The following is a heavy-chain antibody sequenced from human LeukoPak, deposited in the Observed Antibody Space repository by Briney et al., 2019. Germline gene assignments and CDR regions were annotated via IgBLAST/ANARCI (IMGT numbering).Heavy chain of an antibody. CDR1: GFTLSSYA. CDR3: ARDRESYYDILTGQIGTAYFDY. J-gene: IGHJ4*02. D-gene: IGHD3-9*01. Sequence: SGGSLRLSCAASGFTLSSYAMHWVRQAPGKGLEYVSAISTNGGSTYYANSVKGRFTISRDTSKNTLYLQMGSLRGEDMAVYYCARDRESYYDILTGQIGTAYFDYWGQGTLVTVSS. CDR2: ISTNGGST. V-gene: IGHV3-64*01.